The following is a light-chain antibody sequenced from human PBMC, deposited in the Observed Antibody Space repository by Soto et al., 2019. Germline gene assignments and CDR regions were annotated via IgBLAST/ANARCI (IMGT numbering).Light chain of an antibody. CDR3: QQYNSYRT. V-gene: IGKV1-5*03. CDR2: KAS. CDR1: QSISIW. Sequence: DIQMTQSPSTLSASVGDRVTITCRASQSISIWLAWYQQKPGKAPTLLIYKASTLESGVPSRFSGSESGTEFTLTISSLEPDDFATYYCQQYNSYRTFGQGTKVEV. J-gene: IGKJ1*01.